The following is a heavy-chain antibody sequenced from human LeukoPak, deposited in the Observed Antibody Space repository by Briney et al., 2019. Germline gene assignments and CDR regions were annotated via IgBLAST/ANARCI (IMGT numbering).Heavy chain of an antibody. CDR3: ARGRRYCSGGSCQRRYYYYGMDV. Sequence: SETLSLTCAVYGGSFSGYYWSWIRQPPGKGLEWIGEINHSGSTNYNPSLKSRVTISVDTSKNQFSLKLSSVTAADTAVYHCARGRRYCSGGSCQRRYYYYGMDVWGKGTTVTVSS. D-gene: IGHD2-15*01. V-gene: IGHV4-34*01. CDR2: INHSGST. J-gene: IGHJ6*04. CDR1: GGSFSGYY.